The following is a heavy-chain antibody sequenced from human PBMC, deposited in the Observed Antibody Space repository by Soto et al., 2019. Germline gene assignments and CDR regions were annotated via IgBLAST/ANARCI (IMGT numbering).Heavy chain of an antibody. CDR2: ISAGGGGT. Sequence: GGSLRLSCAASGFTFSAYAMSWVRQAPGKGLEWVSAISAGGGGTFYADSVKGRFTISRDNSRNTLSLHMTTLRADDSALYYCATPFREGYSYGGFDYWGRGTLVTVSS. CDR3: ATPFREGYSYGGFDY. D-gene: IGHD5-18*01. V-gene: IGHV3-23*01. J-gene: IGHJ4*02. CDR1: GFTFSAYA.